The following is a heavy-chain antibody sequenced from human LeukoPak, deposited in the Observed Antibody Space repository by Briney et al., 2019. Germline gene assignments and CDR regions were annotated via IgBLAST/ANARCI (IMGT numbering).Heavy chain of an antibody. CDR2: IIPIFGTA. J-gene: IGHJ2*01. D-gene: IGHD2-2*01. V-gene: IGHV1-69*13. CDR3: ARGPSIVVVPAATGPWYFDL. Sequence: SVKVSCKASGGTFTSYAISWVRQAPGQGLEWMGGIIPIFGTANYAQKFQGRVTITADESTSTAYMELSSLRSEDTAVYYCARGPSIVVVPAATGPWYFDLWGRGTLVTVSS. CDR1: GGTFTSYA.